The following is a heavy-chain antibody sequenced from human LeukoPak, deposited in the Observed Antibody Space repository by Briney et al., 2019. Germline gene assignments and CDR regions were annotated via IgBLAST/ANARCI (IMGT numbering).Heavy chain of an antibody. Sequence: PGGSLRLSCAASGFTFSSYWMSWVRQAPGKGLEWVSVIYSGGSTYYADSVKGRFTISRDNSKNTLYLQMNSLRAEDTAVYYCARILWFGELEQALDYWGQGTLVTVSS. CDR1: GFTFSSYW. V-gene: IGHV3-53*01. CDR2: IYSGGST. D-gene: IGHD3-10*01. CDR3: ARILWFGELEQALDY. J-gene: IGHJ4*02.